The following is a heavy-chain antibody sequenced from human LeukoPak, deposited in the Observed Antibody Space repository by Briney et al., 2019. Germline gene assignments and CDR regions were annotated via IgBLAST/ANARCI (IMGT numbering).Heavy chain of an antibody. D-gene: IGHD2-2*01. CDR3: AREGCSSTSCDAFDI. CDR2: ISSSSSYI. CDR1: GFTFSSYS. Sequence: GGSLRLSCAASGFTFSSYSMNWVRQAPGKGLEWVSSISSSSSYIYYAGSVKGRFTISRDNAKNSLYLQMNSLRAEDTAVYYCAREGCSSTSCDAFDIWGQGTMVTVSS. J-gene: IGHJ3*02. V-gene: IGHV3-21*01.